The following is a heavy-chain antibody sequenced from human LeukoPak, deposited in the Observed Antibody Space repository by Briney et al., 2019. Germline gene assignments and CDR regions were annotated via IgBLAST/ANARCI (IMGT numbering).Heavy chain of an antibody. CDR3: ARVGATISDY. V-gene: IGHV1-18*04. Sequence: AASVKVSCKASGYTFTGYYMHWVRQAPGQGLEWMGWISAYNGNTNYAQKLQGRVTMTTDTSTSTAYMELRSLRSDDTAVYYCARVGATISDYWGQGTLVTVSS. CDR2: ISAYNGNT. CDR1: GYTFTGYY. J-gene: IGHJ4*02. D-gene: IGHD1-26*01.